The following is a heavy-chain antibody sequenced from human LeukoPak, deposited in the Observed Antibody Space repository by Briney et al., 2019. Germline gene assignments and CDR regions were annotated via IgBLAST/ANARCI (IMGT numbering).Heavy chain of an antibody. CDR3: AKEGTGTTYGFDY. J-gene: IGHJ4*02. Sequence: GGSLRLSCAASGFTVSSNYMNWVRQAPGKGLEWVSVIYSGGSTYYADSVKGRFTISRDNSKNTLYLQMNSLRAEDTAVYYCAKEGTGTTYGFDYWGQGILVTVSS. D-gene: IGHD1-7*01. CDR2: IYSGGST. V-gene: IGHV3-53*05. CDR1: GFTVSSNY.